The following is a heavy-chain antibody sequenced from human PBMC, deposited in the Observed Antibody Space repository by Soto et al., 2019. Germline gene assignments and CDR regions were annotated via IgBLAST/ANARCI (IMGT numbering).Heavy chain of an antibody. Sequence: EVQLVESGGGLIQPGGSLRLSCAASAFSVSSNYMSWVRQAPGKGLEWVSILYSGGSTYYTDSVKGRFTISRDNSKNTLYLQMNSLRAEETAVYYCARVWGIQNAFDIWGQGAMVIVSS. CDR3: ARVWGIQNAFDI. J-gene: IGHJ3*02. D-gene: IGHD5-18*01. CDR2: LYSGGST. CDR1: AFSVSSNY. V-gene: IGHV3-53*01.